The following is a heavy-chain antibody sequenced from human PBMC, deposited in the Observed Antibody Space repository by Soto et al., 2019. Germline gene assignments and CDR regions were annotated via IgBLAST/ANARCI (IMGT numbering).Heavy chain of an antibody. CDR2: ISGSGGST. V-gene: IGHV3-23*01. Sequence: PGGSLRLSCAASGFTFSSYAMSWVRQAPGKGLEWVSAISGSGGSTYYADSVKGRFTISRDNSKNTLYLQMNSLRAEDTAVYYCAKVKSVYYYGSGSGWRAFDIWGQGTMVTVSS. J-gene: IGHJ3*02. CDR3: AKVKSVYYYGSGSGWRAFDI. CDR1: GFTFSSYA. D-gene: IGHD3-10*01.